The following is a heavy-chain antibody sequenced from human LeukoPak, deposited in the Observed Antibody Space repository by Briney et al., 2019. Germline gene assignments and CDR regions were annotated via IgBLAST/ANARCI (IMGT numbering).Heavy chain of an antibody. CDR1: EVTFSTYT. CDR3: AGLRRAYYYYMDV. CDR2: ISGSGNYI. V-gene: IGHV3-21*06. J-gene: IGHJ6*03. Sequence: GGSLRLSCAASEVTFSTYTMTWVRQAPGRGLEGVSSISGSGNYIYYADSLKGRFTISRGKANNLLFLQMSSLRAEDTAVYFCAGLRRAYYYYMDVWGNGTTVTVSS.